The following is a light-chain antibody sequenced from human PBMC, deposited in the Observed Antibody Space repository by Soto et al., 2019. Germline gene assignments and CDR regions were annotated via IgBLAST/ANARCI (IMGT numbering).Light chain of an antibody. V-gene: IGKV1-5*03. Sequence: DIQMTQSPSTRSASVGYRVTITCRASQSMSIWLACYQQKPGKAPKLLIYKACSLDSGVPSRFSGSGSGTEFTLTISSLQPDDFATYYCQQYNSYSRTCGQGTKVEIK. CDR2: KAC. CDR1: QSMSIW. CDR3: QQYNSYSRT. J-gene: IGKJ1*01.